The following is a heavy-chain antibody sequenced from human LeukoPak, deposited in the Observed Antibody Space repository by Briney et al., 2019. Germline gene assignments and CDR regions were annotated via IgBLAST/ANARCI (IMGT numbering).Heavy chain of an antibody. V-gene: IGHV3-23*01. D-gene: IGHD2-15*01. J-gene: IGHJ5*02. CDR2: ISGSGGST. CDR3: AKDCLGYCSGGRNH. Sequence: PGGSLRLSCAASGFTFSSYAMSWVRQAPGKVLEWVSAISGSGGSTYYADSVKGRFTISRDNSKNTLYLQMNSLRVEDTAVYYCAKDCLGYCSGGRNHWGQGTLVTVSS. CDR1: GFTFSSYA.